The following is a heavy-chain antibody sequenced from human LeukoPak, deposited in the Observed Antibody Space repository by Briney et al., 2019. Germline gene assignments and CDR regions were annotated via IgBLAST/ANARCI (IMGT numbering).Heavy chain of an antibody. J-gene: IGHJ4*02. V-gene: IGHV3-23*01. Sequence: GGSLRLSCAVSGITLSNYGRSGVRQAPGKGLEWVAGISDSGGRTNYADSVKGRFTISRDNPKHTLYLQMNSLRAEDTAVYFCAKRGVVIRVILVGFHKEAYYFDSWGQGALVTVSS. D-gene: IGHD3-22*01. CDR2: ISDSGGRT. CDR3: AKRGVVIRVILVGFHKEAYYFDS. CDR1: GITLSNYG.